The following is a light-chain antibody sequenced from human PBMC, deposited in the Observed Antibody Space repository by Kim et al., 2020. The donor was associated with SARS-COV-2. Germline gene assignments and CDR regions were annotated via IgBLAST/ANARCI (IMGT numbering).Light chain of an antibody. CDR1: ALPKQY. V-gene: IGLV3-25*03. Sequence: SPGQTGRITCSGDALPKQYAYWYQQKPGQAPVLVIYKDSERPSGIPERFSGSSSGTTVTLTISGVQAEDEADYYCQSADSSGTWVFGGGTQLTVL. J-gene: IGLJ3*02. CDR3: QSADSSGTWV. CDR2: KDS.